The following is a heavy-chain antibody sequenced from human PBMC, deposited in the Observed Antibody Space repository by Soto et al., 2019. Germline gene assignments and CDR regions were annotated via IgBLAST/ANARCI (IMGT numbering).Heavy chain of an antibody. D-gene: IGHD2-15*01. CDR2: IYSGGST. J-gene: IGHJ6*03. V-gene: IGHV3-66*01. CDR1: GFTVSSNY. CDR3: AKGYCSGGSCYLVGDYYYYYMDV. Sequence: GGSLRLSCAASGFTVSSNYMSWVRQAPGKGLEWVSVIYSGGSTYYADSVKGRFTISRDNSKNTLYLQMNSLRAEDTAVYYCAKGYCSGGSCYLVGDYYYYYMDVWGKGTTVTVSS.